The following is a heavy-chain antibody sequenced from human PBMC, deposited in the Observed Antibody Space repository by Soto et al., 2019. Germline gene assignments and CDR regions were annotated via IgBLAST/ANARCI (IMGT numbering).Heavy chain of an antibody. V-gene: IGHV4-59*01. CDR1: GGSISSYY. CDR3: ARDPLSTGVLDY. J-gene: IGHJ4*02. D-gene: IGHD2-8*02. CDR2: IYYSGST. Sequence: SETLSLTCTVSGGSISSYYWSWIRQPPGKGLEWIGYIYYSGSTNYNPSLKSRVTISVDTSKNQFSLKLSSVTAADTAVYYCARDPLSTGVLDYWGQGTLVTVSS.